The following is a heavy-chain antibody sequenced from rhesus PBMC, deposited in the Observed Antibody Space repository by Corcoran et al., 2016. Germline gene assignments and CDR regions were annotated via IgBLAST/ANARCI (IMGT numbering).Heavy chain of an antibody. CDR3: ARYCTGSGCYAGLDS. CDR2: IYGSGTST. V-gene: IGHV4-169*01. CDR1: GGSISSSY. Sequence: QLQLQESGPGLVKPSETLSVTCAVSGGSISSSYWSWIRQAPEKGLEWIGYIYGSGTSTNSNPSLTSRVTLSVDTSKNQLSLKLSSVTAADTAVYYCARYCTGSGCYAGLDSWGQGVVVTVSS. D-gene: IGHD2-21*01. J-gene: IGHJ6*01.